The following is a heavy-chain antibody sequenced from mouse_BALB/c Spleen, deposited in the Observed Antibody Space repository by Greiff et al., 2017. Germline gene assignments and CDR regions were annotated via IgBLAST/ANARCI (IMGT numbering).Heavy chain of an antibody. CDR3: ARGYRYDYYAMDY. CDR2: IYPGSGST. Sequence: VQLQQPGAELVKPWNSVKLSCKASGYNFTSYWINWVKLRPGQGLEWIGDIYPGSGSTNYNEKFKSKATLTVDTSSSTAYMQHSSLASEDSALYYCARGYRYDYYAMDYWGQGTSVTVSS. V-gene: IGHV1-55*01. J-gene: IGHJ4*01. CDR1: GYNFTSYW. D-gene: IGHD2-14*01.